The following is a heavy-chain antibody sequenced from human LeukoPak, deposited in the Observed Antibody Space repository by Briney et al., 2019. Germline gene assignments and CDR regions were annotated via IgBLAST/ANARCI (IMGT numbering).Heavy chain of an antibody. D-gene: IGHD3-22*01. V-gene: IGHV1-69*05. Sequence: ASVKVSCKASGGTFSSYAISWVRQAPGQGREWMRRIIPIFGTANYAQKFQGRVTITTDESTSTAYMELSSLRSEDTAVYYCAKTESYYVRSGYSNWGQGSLVTVSS. CDR3: AKTESYYVRSGYSN. CDR2: IIPIFGTA. J-gene: IGHJ4*02. CDR1: GGTFSSYA.